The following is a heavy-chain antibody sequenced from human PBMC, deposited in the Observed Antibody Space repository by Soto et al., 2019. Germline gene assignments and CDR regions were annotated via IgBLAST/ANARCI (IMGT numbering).Heavy chain of an antibody. Sequence: ASVKVSCKASGYTFTSYAMHWVRQAPGQRLEWMGWINAGNGNTKYSQKFQGRVTITRDTSATTAYMELSSLRSEDTAVYYCARSIVVVTALDYWGQGTLVTVSS. V-gene: IGHV1-3*01. D-gene: IGHD2-21*02. CDR1: GYTFTSYA. CDR3: ARSIVVVTALDY. J-gene: IGHJ4*02. CDR2: INAGNGNT.